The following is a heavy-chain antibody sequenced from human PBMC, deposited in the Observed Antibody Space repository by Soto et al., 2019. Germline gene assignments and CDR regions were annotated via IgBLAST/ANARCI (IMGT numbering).Heavy chain of an antibody. J-gene: IGHJ4*02. V-gene: IGHV3-33*01. Sequence: GGSLRLSCAASGFTFSSYGMHWVRQAPGKGLEWVAVIWYDGSNKYYADSVKGRFTISRDNSKNTLYLQMNSLRAEDTAVYYCARARNRVDTAMVMDYWGQGTLVTVSS. D-gene: IGHD5-18*01. CDR1: GFTFSSYG. CDR2: IWYDGSNK. CDR3: ARARNRVDTAMVMDY.